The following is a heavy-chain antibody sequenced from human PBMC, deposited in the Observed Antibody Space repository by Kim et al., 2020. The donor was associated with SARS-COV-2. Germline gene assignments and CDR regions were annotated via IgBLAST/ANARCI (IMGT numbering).Heavy chain of an antibody. V-gene: IGHV3-30*04. CDR3: ARDSSWYGYFQH. Sequence: GGSLRLSCAASGFTFSSYAMHWVRQAPGKGLEWVAVISYDGSNKYYADSVKGRFTISRDNSKNTLYLQMNSLRAEDTAVYYCARDSSWYGYFQHWGQDTLVTVSS. D-gene: IGHD6-13*01. CDR1: GFTFSSYA. J-gene: IGHJ1*01. CDR2: ISYDGSNK.